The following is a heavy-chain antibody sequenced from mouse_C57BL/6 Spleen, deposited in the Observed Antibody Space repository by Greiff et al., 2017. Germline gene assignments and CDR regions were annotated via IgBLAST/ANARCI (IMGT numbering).Heavy chain of an antibody. V-gene: IGHV1-61*01. CDR1: GYTFTSYW. CDR2: IYPSDSET. J-gene: IGHJ2*01. CDR3: ARNYYGNYGFDY. D-gene: IGHD2-1*01. Sequence: VQLQQPGAELVRPGSSVKLSCKASGYTFTSYWMDWVKQRPGQGLEWIGNIYPSDSETHYNQKFKDKAPLTVDKSSSTAYMQLSSLTSEDSAVYYCARNYYGNYGFDYWGQGTTLTVSS.